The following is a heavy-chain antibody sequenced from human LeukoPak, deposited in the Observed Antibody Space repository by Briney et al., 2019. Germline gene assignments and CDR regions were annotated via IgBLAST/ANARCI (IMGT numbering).Heavy chain of an antibody. D-gene: IGHD5-18*01. Sequence: GGSLRLSCEASGFTFSSYEMNWVRQAPGKGLEWVSYISSSGSTIYYADSVKGRFTTSRDNAKNSLYLQMNSLRAEDTAVYYCASSGYSYGLFDYWGQGTLVTVSS. CDR3: ASSGYSYGLFDY. CDR2: ISSSGSTI. J-gene: IGHJ4*02. CDR1: GFTFSSYE. V-gene: IGHV3-48*03.